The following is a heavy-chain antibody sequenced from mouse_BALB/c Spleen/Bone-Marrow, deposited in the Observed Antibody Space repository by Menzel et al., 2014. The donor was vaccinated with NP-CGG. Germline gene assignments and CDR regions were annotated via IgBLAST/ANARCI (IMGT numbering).Heavy chain of an antibody. V-gene: IGHV5-12-2*01. CDR1: GFTFSSYT. D-gene: IGHD2-4*01. CDR2: ISSGGGST. Sequence: DVQLQESGGGLVQPGGSLKLSCAASGFTFSSYTMSWVRQTPEKRLEWVAYISSGGGSTYYPDTVKGRFTISRDNAKNTLYLQMSSLKSEDTAMCYCARGLRGYAMDYWGQGTSVTVSS. CDR3: ARGLRGYAMDY. J-gene: IGHJ4*01.